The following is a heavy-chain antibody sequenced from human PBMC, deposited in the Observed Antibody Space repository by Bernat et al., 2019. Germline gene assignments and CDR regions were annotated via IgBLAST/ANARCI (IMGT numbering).Heavy chain of an antibody. D-gene: IGHD6-13*01. J-gene: IGHJ4*02. CDR2: IKQDGSEK. Sequence: EVQLVESGGGLVQPGGSLRLSCSASGFTFSSYWMSWVRQAPGKGLEWVANIKQDGSEKYYVEYVKGRFTSSRDNAKNSLYLQMNSLRAADTAVYYCASSEPLGAAAGTFDYWGQGTLVTVSS. CDR3: ASSEPLGAAAGTFDY. V-gene: IGHV3-7*03. CDR1: GFTFSSYW.